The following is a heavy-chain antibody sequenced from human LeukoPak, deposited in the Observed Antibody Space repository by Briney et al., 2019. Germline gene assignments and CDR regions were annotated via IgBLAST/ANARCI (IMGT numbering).Heavy chain of an antibody. D-gene: IGHD3-16*01. CDR3: ARTLWPYDAFDI. J-gene: IGHJ3*02. CDR2: ISSSSDYI. V-gene: IGHV3-11*06. Sequence: GGSLRLSCVASGFSFSDFYMSWIRQAPGKGLEWVSYISSSSDYINYADSVKGRFTISRDNAKNSLYLQMNSLRAGDTAVYYYARTLWPYDAFDIWGQGTMVTVSS. CDR1: GFSFSDFY.